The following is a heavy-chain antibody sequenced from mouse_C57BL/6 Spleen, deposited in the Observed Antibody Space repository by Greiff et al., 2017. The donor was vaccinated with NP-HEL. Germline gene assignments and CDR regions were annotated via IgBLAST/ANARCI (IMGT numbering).Heavy chain of an antibody. CDR2: ISSGGDYI. V-gene: IGHV5-9-1*02. J-gene: IGHJ3*01. Sequence: EVMLVESGEGLVKPGGSLKLSCAASGFTFSSYAMSWVRQTPEKRLEWVAYISSGGDYIYYADTVKGRFTISRDNARNTLYLQMSSLKSEDTAMYYCTRSYGSSHQAWFAYWGQGTLVTVSA. CDR1: GFTFSSYA. D-gene: IGHD1-1*01. CDR3: TRSYGSSHQAWFAY.